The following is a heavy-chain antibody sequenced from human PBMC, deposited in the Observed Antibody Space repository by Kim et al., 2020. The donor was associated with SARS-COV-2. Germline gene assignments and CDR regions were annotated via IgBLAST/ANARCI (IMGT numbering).Heavy chain of an antibody. CDR2: ISAYNGNT. CDR1: GYTFTSYG. J-gene: IGHJ4*02. CDR3: ARSGVWFGELFQIDY. D-gene: IGHD3-10*01. Sequence: ASVKVSCKASGYTFTSYGISWVRQAPGQGLEWMGWISAYNGNTNYAQKLQGRVTMTTDTSTSTAYMELRSLRSDDTAVYYCARSGVWFGELFQIDYWGQGTLVTVSS. V-gene: IGHV1-18*01.